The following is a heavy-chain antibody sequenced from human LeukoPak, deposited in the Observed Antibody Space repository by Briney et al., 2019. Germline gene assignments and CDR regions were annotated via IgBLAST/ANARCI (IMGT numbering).Heavy chain of an antibody. CDR1: GGSISSGGYS. CDR3: ATLHSEGRFDY. V-gene: IGHV4-30-2*01. D-gene: IGHD1-14*01. Sequence: SQTLSLTCAVSGGSISSGGYSWSWIRQPPGKGLEWIGYIYHSGSTYYNPSLKSRVTISVDRSKNQFSLKLSSVTAADTAVYYCATLHSEGRFDYWGQGTLVTVSS. CDR2: IYHSGST. J-gene: IGHJ4*02.